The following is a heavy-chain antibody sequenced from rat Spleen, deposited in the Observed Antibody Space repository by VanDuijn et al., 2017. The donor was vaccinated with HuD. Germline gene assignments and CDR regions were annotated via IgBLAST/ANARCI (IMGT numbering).Heavy chain of an antibody. J-gene: IGHJ2*01. CDR1: GFTFSDYY. CDR2: ISHDGRNT. CDR3: ATDRHFDY. V-gene: IGHV5-29*01. Sequence: EVQLVESDGGLVQPGRSLKLSCAASGFTFSDYYMAWVRQAPTKGLEWVAIISHDGRNTYYRDSVKGRFTISRHNAENTVYLQMNSLRSEDTATYYCATDRHFDYWGQGVMVTVSS.